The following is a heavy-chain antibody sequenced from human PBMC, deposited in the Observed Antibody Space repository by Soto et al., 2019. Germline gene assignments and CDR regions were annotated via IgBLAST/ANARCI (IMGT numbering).Heavy chain of an antibody. V-gene: IGHV1-24*01. CDR2: FDPEDGET. Sequence: ASAKVCCKVSGYTLTELSMHWVRQAPGKGLEWMGGFDPEDGETIYAQKFQGRVTMTEDTSTDTAYMELSSLRSEDTAVYYCATAWAYYGSGKDYYFDYWGQGTLVTVSS. CDR3: ATAWAYYGSGKDYYFDY. J-gene: IGHJ4*02. CDR1: GYTLTELS. D-gene: IGHD3-10*01.